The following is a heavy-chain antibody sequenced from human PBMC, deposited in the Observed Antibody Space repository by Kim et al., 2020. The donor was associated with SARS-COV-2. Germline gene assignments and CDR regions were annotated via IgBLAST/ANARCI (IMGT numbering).Heavy chain of an antibody. CDR2: IRSKANNYAT. CDR1: GFTFSGST. Sequence: GGSLRLSCAASGFTFSGSTMHWVRQASGKGLEWVGRIRSKANNYATAYAPSVKNRFTISRDDAKSTAYLQMNSLKTEDTAVYYCTRVNPTAGGWYDAFDIWGQGTKVAVSS. CDR3: TRVNPTAGGWYDAFDI. J-gene: IGHJ3*02. V-gene: IGHV3-73*01. D-gene: IGHD6-19*01.